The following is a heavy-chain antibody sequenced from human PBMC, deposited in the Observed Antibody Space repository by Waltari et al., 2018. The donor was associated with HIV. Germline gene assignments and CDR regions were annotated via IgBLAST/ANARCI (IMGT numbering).Heavy chain of an antibody. CDR2: IYYSGST. CDR3: ARGGDFWSETFDACDI. D-gene: IGHD3-3*01. CDR1: GGSISSSSYY. Sequence: QLQLQESGPGLVKPSETLSLTCTVSGGSISSSSYYWGWIRQPPGKGLEWIGSIYYSGSTYYNPSLKIRVTISVDTSKNQFSLKLSSLTAADTAVYYCARGGDFWSETFDACDIWGQGTMVTVSS. V-gene: IGHV4-39*07. J-gene: IGHJ3*02.